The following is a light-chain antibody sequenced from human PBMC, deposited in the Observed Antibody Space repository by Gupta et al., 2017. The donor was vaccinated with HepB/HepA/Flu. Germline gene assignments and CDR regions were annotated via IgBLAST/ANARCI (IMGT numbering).Light chain of an antibody. Sequence: IVLTQSPATLSLSPGERATLSCRASQSISSYFAWYQQKPGQAPRLLIYDASKRATGIPARFSGSGSGTDFTLTISSLEPEDFAVYYCQQCSSGPLTFGGGTKVEIK. V-gene: IGKV3-11*01. CDR2: DAS. CDR1: QSISSY. J-gene: IGKJ4*01. CDR3: QQCSSGPLT.